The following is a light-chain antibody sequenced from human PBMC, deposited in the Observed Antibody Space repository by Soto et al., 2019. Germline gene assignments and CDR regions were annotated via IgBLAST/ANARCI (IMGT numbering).Light chain of an antibody. V-gene: IGLV2-14*03. CDR3: SSYTSSSTLV. CDR1: SSDVGDYNS. J-gene: IGLJ1*01. CDR2: DVS. Sequence: QSALTQPASVSGSPGQSITISCAGTSSDVGDYNSVSWHQHHPGKAPKLMIYDVSNRPSGVSNRFSGSKSGNTASLTISGLQAEDEADYYCSSYTSSSTLVFGTGTKVTVL.